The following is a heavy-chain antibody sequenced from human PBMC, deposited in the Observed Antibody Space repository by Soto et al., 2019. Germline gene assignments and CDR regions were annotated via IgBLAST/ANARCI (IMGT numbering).Heavy chain of an antibody. CDR3: AREGYSYGPTFDY. V-gene: IGHV4-61*01. J-gene: IGHJ4*02. CDR1: GGSISSSSYY. CDR2: IYYSGGT. Sequence: PSETLSLTCTVSGGSISSSSYYWSWIRQPPGKGLEWIGYIYYSGGTNYNPSLKSRVTISVDTSKNQFSLKLSSVTAADTAVYYCAREGYSYGPTFDYWGQGTLVTVSS. D-gene: IGHD5-18*01.